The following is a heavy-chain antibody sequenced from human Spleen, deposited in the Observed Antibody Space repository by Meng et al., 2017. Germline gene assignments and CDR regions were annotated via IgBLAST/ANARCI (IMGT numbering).Heavy chain of an antibody. D-gene: IGHD4-11*01. CDR3: ARGPTTMAHDFDY. CDR2: INHSGST. CDR1: GGSFSDYY. V-gene: IGHV4-34*01. J-gene: IGHJ4*02. Sequence: VQLQQWGAGLLQPSETLSLPVVVSGGSFSDYYWSWIRQPPGKGLEWIGEINHSGSTNYNPSLESRATISVDTSQNNLSLKLSSVTAADSAVYYCARGPTTMAHDFDYWGQGTLVTVSS.